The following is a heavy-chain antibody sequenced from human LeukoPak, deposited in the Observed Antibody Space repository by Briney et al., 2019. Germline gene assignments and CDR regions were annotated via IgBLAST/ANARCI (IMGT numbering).Heavy chain of an antibody. Sequence: SETLSLTCTVSGGSISSSSYYWGWIRQPPGKGLEWIGSIYYSGSTYYNPSLKSRVTISVDTSKNQFSLKLSSVTAADTAVYYCARAVYGSSSWYNWFDPWGQGTLVTVSS. CDR1: GGSISSSSYY. D-gene: IGHD6-13*01. CDR3: ARAVYGSSSWYNWFDP. J-gene: IGHJ5*02. V-gene: IGHV4-39*01. CDR2: IYYSGST.